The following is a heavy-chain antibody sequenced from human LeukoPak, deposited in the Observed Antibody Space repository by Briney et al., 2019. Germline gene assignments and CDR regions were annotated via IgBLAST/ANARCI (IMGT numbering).Heavy chain of an antibody. V-gene: IGHV3-53*01. CDR3: ARVRDDYNSGDFDY. D-gene: IGHD5-24*01. CDR2: IYSGGSE. J-gene: IGHJ4*02. Sequence: GGSLRLSCAASGFTVSSNYMSWVRQAPGKGLEWVSVIYSGGSEYYADSVKGRFTISRDTSKNTLYLQMNSLRAEDTAVYYCARVRDDYNSGDFDYWGQGTLVTVSS. CDR1: GFTVSSNY.